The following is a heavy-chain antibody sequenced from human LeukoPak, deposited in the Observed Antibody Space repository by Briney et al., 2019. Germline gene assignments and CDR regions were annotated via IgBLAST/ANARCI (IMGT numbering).Heavy chain of an antibody. D-gene: IGHD3-3*01. CDR2: INPNTGGT. Sequence: APVKVSCKASGYTFTGYYMYWVRQSPGQGLEWMGFINPNTGGTIYAQKFQARVTMTRDTSISTAYMELRGLISDDTAVYYCARRYDFWSGYPTAFDYWGQGPLGTVSS. CDR3: ARRYDFWSGYPTAFDY. J-gene: IGHJ4*02. CDR1: GYTFTGYY. V-gene: IGHV1-2*02.